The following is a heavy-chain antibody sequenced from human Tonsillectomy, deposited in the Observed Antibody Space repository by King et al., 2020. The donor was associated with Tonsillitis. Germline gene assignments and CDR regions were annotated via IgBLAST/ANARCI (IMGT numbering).Heavy chain of an antibody. D-gene: IGHD6-25*01. CDR1: GVTFIGYW. CDR3: VRAPEQRPFDF. Sequence: VQLVESGGGLVQPGGSLRLSCAVSGVTFIGYWMHWVRQAPGKGLEWVSRINTDGTSTSYADSVKGRFTISRDNAQSTLYLQMSSLSAEDTALYYCVRAPEQRPFDFWGHGVLVTVSS. J-gene: IGHJ4*01. V-gene: IGHV3-74*01. CDR2: INTDGTST.